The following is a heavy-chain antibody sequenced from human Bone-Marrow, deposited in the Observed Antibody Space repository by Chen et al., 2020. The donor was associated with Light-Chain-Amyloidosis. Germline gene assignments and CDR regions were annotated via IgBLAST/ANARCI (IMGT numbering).Heavy chain of an antibody. D-gene: IGHD6-13*01. CDR2: IYYTGST. Sequence: QLQLQDSGPGLVKPSGTLSLTCTVAGPSFSSDYHYWTWIRQPPGDSLEWIGDIYYTGSTKYNPSLESRIAISIDTSKNQFSLKVNSVTAADTAVYYCVRRDVRWHIDFWGQGALVTVSS. CDR3: VRRDVRWHIDF. J-gene: IGHJ4*02. CDR1: GPSFSSDYHY. V-gene: IGHV4-61*01.